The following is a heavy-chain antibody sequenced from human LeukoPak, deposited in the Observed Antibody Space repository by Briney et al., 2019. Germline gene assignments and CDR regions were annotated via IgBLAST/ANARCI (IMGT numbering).Heavy chain of an antibody. CDR3: ARDRLTMVRGVLTYYYYYYMDV. D-gene: IGHD3-10*01. CDR1: GYIFTGYY. CDR2: IIPIFGTA. J-gene: IGHJ6*03. V-gene: IGHV1-69*13. Sequence: SVKVSCKASGYIFTGYYMHWVRQAPGQGLEWMGGIIPIFGTANYAQKFQGRVTITADESTSTAYMELSSLRSEDTAVYYCARDRLTMVRGVLTYYYYYYMDVWGKGTTVTISS.